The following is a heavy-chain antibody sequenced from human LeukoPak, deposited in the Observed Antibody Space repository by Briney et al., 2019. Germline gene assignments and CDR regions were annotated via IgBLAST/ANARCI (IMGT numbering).Heavy chain of an antibody. V-gene: IGHV4-34*01. J-gene: IGHJ4*02. D-gene: IGHD3-10*01. Sequence: SETLSLTCAVYGGSFSGYYWSWIRQPPGKGLEWIGEINHSGSTNYNPSLKSRVTISVDTSKNQFSLKLSSVTAADTAVYYCARSQPSPYYYGSGSYYGYWGQGTLVTVSS. CDR2: INHSGST. CDR1: GGSFSGYY. CDR3: ARSQPSPYYYGSGSYYGY.